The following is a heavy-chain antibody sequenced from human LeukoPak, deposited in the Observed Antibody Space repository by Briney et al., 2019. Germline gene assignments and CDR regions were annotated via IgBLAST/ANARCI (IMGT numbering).Heavy chain of an antibody. CDR2: INPSGGST. V-gene: IGHV1-46*01. CDR3: AREEYYYDSSGYYGGFDY. CDR1: GYTLTSYY. Sequence: GASVKVSCKASGYTLTSYYMHWVRQAPGQGLEWMGIINPSGGSTSYAQKFQGRVTMTRDMSTSTVYMELSSLRSEDTAVYYCAREEYYYDSSGYYGGFDYWGQGTLVTVSS. J-gene: IGHJ4*02. D-gene: IGHD3-22*01.